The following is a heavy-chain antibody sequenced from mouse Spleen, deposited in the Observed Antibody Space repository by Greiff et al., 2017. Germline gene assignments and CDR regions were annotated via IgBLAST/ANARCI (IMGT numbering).Heavy chain of an antibody. CDR3: GRKHYSGSRFAWFAY. CDR2: INPNNGGT. V-gene: IGHV1-22*01. Sequence: VQLQQSGPELVKPGASVKMSCKASGYTFTDYNMHWVKQSHGKSLEWIGYINPNNGGTSYNQKFKGKATLTVNKSSNTAYMELRSLTSEDSAVYYCGRKHYSGSRFAWFAYWGQGTLVTVSA. CDR1: GYTFTDYN. D-gene: IGHD1-1*01. J-gene: IGHJ3*01.